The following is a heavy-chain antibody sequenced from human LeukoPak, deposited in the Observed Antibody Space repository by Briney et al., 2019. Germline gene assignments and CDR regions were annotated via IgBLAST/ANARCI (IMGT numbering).Heavy chain of an antibody. CDR2: LIPIFGTA. J-gene: IGHJ5*02. CDR3: ARGCSGGSYLLWFDP. D-gene: IGHD2-15*01. CDR1: GGTFSSYA. V-gene: IGHV1-69*06. Sequence: SVKVSCKASGGTFSSYAISWVRQAPGQGLEWMGGLIPIFGTANYAQKFQGRVTITADKSTSTAYMELSSLRSEDTAVYYCARGCSGGSYLLWFDPWGQGTLVTVSS.